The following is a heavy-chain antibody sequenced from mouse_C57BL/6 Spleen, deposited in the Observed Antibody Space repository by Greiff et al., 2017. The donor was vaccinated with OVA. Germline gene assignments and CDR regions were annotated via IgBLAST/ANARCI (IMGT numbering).Heavy chain of an antibody. Sequence: EVKLVESGPELVKPGASVKISCKASGYSFTGYYMNWVKQSPEKSLEWIGEINPSTGGTTYNQKFKAKATLTVDKSSSTAYMQLKSLTSEDSAVYYCARPYLYAMDYWGQGTSVTVSS. CDR2: INPSTGGT. D-gene: IGHD5-5*01. CDR3: ARPYLYAMDY. V-gene: IGHV1-42*01. J-gene: IGHJ4*01. CDR1: GYSFTGYY.